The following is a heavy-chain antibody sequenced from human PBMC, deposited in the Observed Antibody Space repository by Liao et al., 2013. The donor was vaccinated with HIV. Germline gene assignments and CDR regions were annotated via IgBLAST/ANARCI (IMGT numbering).Heavy chain of an antibody. CDR2: VYISGTS. D-gene: IGHD6-19*01. CDR3: AREQWLVRDAFDI. J-gene: IGHJ3*02. CDR1: GGSISSYY. V-gene: IGHV4-4*07. Sequence: QVQLQESGPGLVKPSETLSLTCTVSGGSISSYYWSWIRQPAGKGLEWIGRVYISGTSVYNPSLESRVTTSLDPSKNQFSLKLSSVTAADTAVYYCAREQWLVRDAFDIWGQGTMVTVSS.